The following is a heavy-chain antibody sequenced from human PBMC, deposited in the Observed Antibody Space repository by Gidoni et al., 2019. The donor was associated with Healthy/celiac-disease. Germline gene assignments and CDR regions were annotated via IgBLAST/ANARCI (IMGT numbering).Heavy chain of an antibody. D-gene: IGHD3-10*01. V-gene: IGHV1-69*01. CDR3: ARGADGVRGLYYDYGMDD. CDR1: GGTFSSYA. J-gene: IGHJ6*02. Sequence: QVQLVQSGAEVTKPGSSLTVSCPASGGTFSSYAISWVRQAPGQGLEWMGGSIPILGTANYAQKFQGRVTITADESTSTAYRELGSLRSEETAVYYGARGADGVRGLYYDYGMDDWGQGTTVTVSS. CDR2: SIPILGTA.